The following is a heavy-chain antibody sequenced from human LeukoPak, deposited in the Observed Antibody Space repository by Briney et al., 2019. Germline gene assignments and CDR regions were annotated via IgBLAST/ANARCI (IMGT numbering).Heavy chain of an antibody. CDR2: MNPNSGNT. J-gene: IGHJ3*02. Sequence: ASVKVSCKASGYTFTSYDINWVRQATGQGLEWMGWMNPNSGNTSYAQKFQGRVTMTRDMSTSTVYMELSSLRSEDTAVYYCARRPTRLSIYDIVVVRSWSGAFDIWGQGTMVTVSS. CDR3: ARRPTRLSIYDIVVVRSWSGAFDI. CDR1: GYTFTSYD. V-gene: IGHV1-8*01. D-gene: IGHD2-2*01.